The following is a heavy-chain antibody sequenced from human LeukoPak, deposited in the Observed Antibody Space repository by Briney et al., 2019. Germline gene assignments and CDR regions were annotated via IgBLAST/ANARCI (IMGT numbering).Heavy chain of an antibody. J-gene: IGHJ4*02. Sequence: PGGSLRLSCAASGFTYIDYDMHWVRQVLGKGLEWVSAIGIHGDTHYSGSVKGRFTISRENAESSLYLQMNGLRAEDTAVYYCARGGIQVSGIDEFDYWGQGTLVTVSS. CDR3: ARGGIQVSGIDEFDY. V-gene: IGHV3-13*01. CDR1: GFTYIDYD. D-gene: IGHD6-19*01. CDR2: IGIHGDT.